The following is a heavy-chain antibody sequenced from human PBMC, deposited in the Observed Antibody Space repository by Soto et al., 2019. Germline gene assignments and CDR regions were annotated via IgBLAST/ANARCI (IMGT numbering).Heavy chain of an antibody. V-gene: IGHV3-7*01. CDR3: AREGSGWPYYYYGVDV. D-gene: IGHD6-19*01. CDR1: GFTFSSYW. J-gene: IGHJ6*02. CDR2: IKQDGSEK. Sequence: PGGSLRLSCAASGFTFSSYWMSWVRQAPGKGLEWVANIKQDGSEKYYVDSVKGRFTISRDNAKNSLYLQMNSLRAEDTAVYYCAREGSGWPYYYYGVDVWGQGTTVTVSS.